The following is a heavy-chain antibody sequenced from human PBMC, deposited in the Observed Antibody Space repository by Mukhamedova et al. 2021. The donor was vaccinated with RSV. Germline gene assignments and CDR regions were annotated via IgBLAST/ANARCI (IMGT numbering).Heavy chain of an antibody. Sequence: WNWVRQSPGKGLEWIGQIDRSGGVTYNPSLKSRVSFSMDKSNNHFSLNLKSVTAADTATYYCARNHGSGSYDYLCQGILVTVSS. CDR2: IDRSGGV. CDR3: ARNHGSGSYDY. D-gene: IGHD3-10*01. J-gene: IGHJ4*02. V-gene: IGHV4-4*02.